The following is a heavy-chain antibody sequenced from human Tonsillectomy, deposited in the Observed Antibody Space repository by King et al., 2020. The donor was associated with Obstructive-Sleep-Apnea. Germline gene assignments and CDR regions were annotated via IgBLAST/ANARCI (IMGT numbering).Heavy chain of an antibody. D-gene: IGHD3-9*01. CDR1: GGSISSYY. V-gene: IGHV4-59*01. Sequence: QVQLQESGPGLVKPSETLSLTCTVSGGSISSYYWSWIRQPPGKGLEWIGYIYYSGSTNYNPSLKSRVTISVDTSKNQFSLKLSSVTAADTAVYYCSRFDLSWDILTGYPKGGYYFDYWGQGTLVTVSS. CDR2: IYYSGST. CDR3: SRFDLSWDILTGYPKGGYYFDY. J-gene: IGHJ4*02.